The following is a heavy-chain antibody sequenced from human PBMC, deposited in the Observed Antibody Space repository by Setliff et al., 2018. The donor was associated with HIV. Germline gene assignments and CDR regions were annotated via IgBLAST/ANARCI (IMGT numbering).Heavy chain of an antibody. CDR1: GGSISSGDYY. CDR2: IYYSGST. Sequence: SETLSLTCTVSGGSISSGDYYWSWIRQPPGKGLEWIGYIYYSGSTYYNPSLKSRVTISVDTSKNQFSLKLSSVTAADTAVYYCARASGRRNDAFDIWGQGTMVTVSS. V-gene: IGHV4-30-4*08. D-gene: IGHD3-10*01. CDR3: ARASGRRNDAFDI. J-gene: IGHJ3*02.